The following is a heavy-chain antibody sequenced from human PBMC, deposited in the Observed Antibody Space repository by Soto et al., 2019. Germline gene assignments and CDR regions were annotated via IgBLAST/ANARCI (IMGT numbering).Heavy chain of an antibody. CDR1: GFTFSSYA. J-gene: IGHJ6*02. CDR2: ISYDGSNK. Sequence: GGSLRLSCAASGFTFSSYAMHWVRQAPGKGLEWVAVISYDGSNKYYADSVKGRFTISRDNSKNTLYLQMNSLRAEDTAVYYCARRGGRCSGGSCYSVNYYYGMDAWGQGTTVTVSS. D-gene: IGHD2-15*01. CDR3: ARRGGRCSGGSCYSVNYYYGMDA. V-gene: IGHV3-30-3*01.